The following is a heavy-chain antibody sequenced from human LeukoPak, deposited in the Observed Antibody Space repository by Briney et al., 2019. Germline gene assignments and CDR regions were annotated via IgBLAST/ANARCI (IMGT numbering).Heavy chain of an antibody. V-gene: IGHV4-59*01. CDR1: GGSISSYY. Sequence: SETLSLTCTVSGGSISSYYWSWIRQPPGKGLEWIGYIYYSGSTNYNPSLKSRVTISVDTSKNQFSLKLSSVTAADTAVYYCARDWGEELEHNYYYYGLDVWGQGTTVTVSS. D-gene: IGHD1/OR15-1a*01. CDR2: IYYSGST. CDR3: ARDWGEELEHNYYYYGLDV. J-gene: IGHJ6*02.